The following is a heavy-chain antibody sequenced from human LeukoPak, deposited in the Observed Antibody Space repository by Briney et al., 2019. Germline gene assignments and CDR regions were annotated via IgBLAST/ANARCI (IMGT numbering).Heavy chain of an antibody. D-gene: IGHD1-20*01. CDR3: ASSYNYGFPY. CDR2: INSDGSST. CDR1: GFTFSSYW. V-gene: IGHV3-74*01. J-gene: IGHJ4*02. Sequence: GGSLRLSCAASGFTFSSYWILWLRQAPGRGLVWVSRINSDGSSTTYADSVKGRFTISRDNAKNTMYLQMNTLRAEDTAVYYCASSYNYGFPYWGQGTLVTVSS.